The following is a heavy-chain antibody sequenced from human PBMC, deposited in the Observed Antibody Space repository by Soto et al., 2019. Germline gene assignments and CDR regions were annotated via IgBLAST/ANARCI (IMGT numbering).Heavy chain of an antibody. D-gene: IGHD3-22*01. Sequence: ASVKVSCKASGYTFTGYYMHWVRQAPGQGLEWMGWINPNSGGTNYAQKFQGWVIMTRDTSISTAYMELSRLRSDDTAVYYCARDYSDSSGYYPLYYFDYGGQGTLVTVSS. J-gene: IGHJ4*02. CDR2: INPNSGGT. CDR1: GYTFTGYY. V-gene: IGHV1-2*04. CDR3: ARDYSDSSGYYPLYYFDY.